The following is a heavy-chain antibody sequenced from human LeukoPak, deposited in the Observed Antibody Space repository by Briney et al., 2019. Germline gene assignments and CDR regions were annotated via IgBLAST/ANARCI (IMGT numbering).Heavy chain of an antibody. Sequence: GGSLRLSCAASGFTFSSYAMSWARQAPGKGLEWVSAISGSGGSTYYADSVKGRFTISRDNSKNTLYLQMNSLRAEDTAVYYCAKVSARLDLFDYWGQGALVTVSS. CDR1: GFTFSSYA. D-gene: IGHD3-16*02. V-gene: IGHV3-23*01. J-gene: IGHJ4*02. CDR3: AKVSARLDLFDY. CDR2: ISGSGGST.